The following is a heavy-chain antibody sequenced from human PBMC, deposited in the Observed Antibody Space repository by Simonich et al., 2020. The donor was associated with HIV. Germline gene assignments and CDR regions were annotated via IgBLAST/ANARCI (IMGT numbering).Heavy chain of an antibody. J-gene: IGHJ4*02. CDR2: ISYDGSNK. CDR1: GFTFSSYA. CDR3: ASGGSISSVWADDY. V-gene: IGHV3-30*07. Sequence: QVQLVESGGGVVQPGRSLRLSCAASGFTFSSYAMHWVRQAPGKGQEWVAVISYDGSNKYYADSVKGRFTISRDNSKNTLYLQMNSLRAEDTAGYYCASGGSISSVWADDYWGQGTLVTVSS. D-gene: IGHD3-16*01.